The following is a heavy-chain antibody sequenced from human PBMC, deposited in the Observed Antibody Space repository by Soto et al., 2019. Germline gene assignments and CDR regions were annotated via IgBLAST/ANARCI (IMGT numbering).Heavy chain of an antibody. Sequence: SETLFLTCTVSGGSISSGGYYWSWIRQHPGKGLEWIGYIYYSGSTYYNPSLKSRVTISVDTSKNQFSLKLSSVTAADTAVYYCARVGGINWFDPWGQGTLVTVSS. CDR3: ARVGGINWFDP. CDR1: GGSISSGGYY. J-gene: IGHJ5*02. V-gene: IGHV4-31*03. CDR2: IYYSGST. D-gene: IGHD3-16*01.